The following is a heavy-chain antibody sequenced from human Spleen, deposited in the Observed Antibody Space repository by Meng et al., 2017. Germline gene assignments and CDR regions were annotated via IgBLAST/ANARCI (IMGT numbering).Heavy chain of an antibody. CDR1: GFTFSRYW. Sequence: ELQLVESGGRLVQPGGSLRLSCAASGFTFSRYWMHWVRQVPGQGLVWVSRINPDGSSTSYADSVKGRFTISRDNAKNTLYLQMTSLRAEDTAVYYCSKDYTGSDDYWGQGTLVTVSS. D-gene: IGHD5-12*01. CDR2: INPDGSST. J-gene: IGHJ4*02. V-gene: IGHV3-74*01. CDR3: SKDYTGSDDY.